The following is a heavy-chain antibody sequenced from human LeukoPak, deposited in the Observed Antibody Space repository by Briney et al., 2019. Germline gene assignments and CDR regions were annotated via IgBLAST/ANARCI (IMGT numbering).Heavy chain of an antibody. CDR2: IKTDGSEK. CDR3: AINYYDHFDY. Sequence: GGSLRLSCAASGFXFTRFWITWVRQAPGKGLEWVANIKTDGSEKHYVDSVKGRFTISRDNAKNSLYLQMNSLRDEGTAVYYCAINYYDHFDYWGQGTLVTVSS. D-gene: IGHD3-22*01. V-gene: IGHV3-7*05. CDR1: GFXFTRFW. J-gene: IGHJ4*02.